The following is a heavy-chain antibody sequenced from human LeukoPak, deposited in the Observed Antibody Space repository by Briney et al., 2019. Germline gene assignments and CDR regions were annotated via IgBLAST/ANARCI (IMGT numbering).Heavy chain of an antibody. Sequence: GGSLRLSCAASGFTFSDYYMSWIRQAPGKGLEWVSYISSSGSTIYYADSVKGRFTISRDNAKNSLYLQMNSLRAEDTAVYYCASSVRNDGLWYFDYWGQGTLITVSS. V-gene: IGHV3-11*04. CDR3: ASSVRNDGLWYFDY. CDR1: GFTFSDYY. J-gene: IGHJ4*02. D-gene: IGHD1-1*01. CDR2: ISSSGSTI.